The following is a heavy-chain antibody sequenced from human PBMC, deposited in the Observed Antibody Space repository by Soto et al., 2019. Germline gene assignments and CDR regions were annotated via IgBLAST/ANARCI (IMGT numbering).Heavy chain of an antibody. CDR1: GGSISSSSY. Sequence: QLQLQESGPGLVKPSETLSLTCTVSGGSISSSSYWGWIRQPPGKGLEWIGSIYSIGSTYYNPSLKSLVTISVDTSKNQFSVKLSSVTAADTAVYYCRRSSRYSTDVWSQGTTVTVSS. CDR3: RRSSRYSTDV. CDR2: IYSIGST. J-gene: IGHJ6*02. V-gene: IGHV4-39*01. D-gene: IGHD6-13*01.